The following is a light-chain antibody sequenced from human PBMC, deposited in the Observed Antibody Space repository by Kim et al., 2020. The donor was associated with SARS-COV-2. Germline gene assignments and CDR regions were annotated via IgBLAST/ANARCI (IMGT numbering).Light chain of an antibody. CDR2: QDF. V-gene: IGLV3-1*01. J-gene: IGLJ2*01. Sequence: YELTQPPSVSVSPGQTVTLTCSGDKFGEKYSCWYQQRSGQSPILLIYQDFKRPSGIPERFSGSNFGNTATLTISGTQTVDEADYYCQAWDSGTVVFGGGTQLTVL. CDR3: QAWDSGTVV. CDR1: KFGEKY.